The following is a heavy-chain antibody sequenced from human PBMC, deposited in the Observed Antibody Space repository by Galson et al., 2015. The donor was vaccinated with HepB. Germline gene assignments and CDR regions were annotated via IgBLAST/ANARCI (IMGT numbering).Heavy chain of an antibody. CDR2: ISYDGSNK. D-gene: IGHD5-24*01. V-gene: IGHV3-30-3*01. J-gene: IGHJ4*02. Sequence: SLRLSCAASGFTFSSYAMHWVRQAPGKGLEWVAVISYDGSNKYYADSVKGRFTISRDNSKNTLYLQMNSLRAEDTAVYYRAREDGYSGVDYWGQGTLVTVSS. CDR3: AREDGYSGVDY. CDR1: GFTFSSYA.